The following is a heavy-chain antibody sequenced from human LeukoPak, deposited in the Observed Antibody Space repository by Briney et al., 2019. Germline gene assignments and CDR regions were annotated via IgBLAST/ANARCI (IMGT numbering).Heavy chain of an antibody. V-gene: IGHV5-51*01. D-gene: IGHD1-26*01. CDR3: AGQGSGSYLYWYFDL. J-gene: IGHJ2*01. CDR1: GYSFTSYW. CDR2: IYPGDSDT. Sequence: GESLKISCKGSGYSFTSYWIGWVRQMPGKGLEWMGIIYPGDSDTRYSPSFQGQVTISADKSISTAYLQWSSLKASDTAMYYCAGQGSGSYLYWYFDLWGRGTLVTVSS.